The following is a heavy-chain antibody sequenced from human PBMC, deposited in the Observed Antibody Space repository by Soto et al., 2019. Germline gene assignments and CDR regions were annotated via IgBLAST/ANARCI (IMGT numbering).Heavy chain of an antibody. CDR1: GGSVYNCDNF. J-gene: IGHJ6*02. V-gene: IGHV4-30-4*01. CDR2: SCHTWNT. Sequence: QVQLHQSGPVMVEASLTLSRECTGSGGSVYNCDNFCRRLLKCPGRGLEWIGYSCHTWNTIYKPVLENRVTMSVHASTNQFTLALNSVTAAVTAVYFCAREPLDGMDVWGQGTNFTVSS. CDR3: AREPLDGMDV.